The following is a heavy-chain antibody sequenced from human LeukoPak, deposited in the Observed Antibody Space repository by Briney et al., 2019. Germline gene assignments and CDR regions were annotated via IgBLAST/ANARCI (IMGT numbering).Heavy chain of an antibody. CDR3: AKDRPNYYGTNGHYYRRDGDC. D-gene: IGHD3-22*01. V-gene: IGHV3-23*01. J-gene: IGHJ4*02. CDR2: TGSSGETT. CDR1: GFTFSSYA. Sequence: GGSLRLSCVASGFTFSSYAMSWVRQAAGKGLEWVSSTGSSGETTYYADSVKGRFTISRDNSRNTLYLQMNSLRAEDTAVYYCAKDRPNYYGTNGHYYRRDGDCWGQGTLVTVSS.